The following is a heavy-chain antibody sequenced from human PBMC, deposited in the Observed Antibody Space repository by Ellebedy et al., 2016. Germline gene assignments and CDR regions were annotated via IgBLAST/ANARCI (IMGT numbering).Heavy chain of an antibody. D-gene: IGHD3-22*01. CDR3: ARAHYYDSTGYGYFDY. V-gene: IGHV3-23*01. CDR1: GFTFSSYA. Sequence: GESLKISXAASGFTFSSYAMTWVRQAPGKGLEWVSAISDAGGSTYYADSVKGRFTISRDNAKNSLYLQMNSLRDEDTAVYYCARAHYYDSTGYGYFDYWGQGTLVTVSS. J-gene: IGHJ4*02. CDR2: ISDAGGST.